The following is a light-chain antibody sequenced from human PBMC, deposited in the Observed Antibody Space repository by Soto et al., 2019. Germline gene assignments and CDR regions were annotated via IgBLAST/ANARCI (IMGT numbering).Light chain of an antibody. Sequence: EIVLTQSPGTLSLSPGERATLSCRASQSVSSSYLAWYQQKPGQAPRLLIYGASIRATGIPDRFSGSGSGTDFNLSISRLEPEDFAVYYCQQYGSSPTWTFGQGTKVEIK. CDR2: GAS. CDR1: QSVSSSY. V-gene: IGKV3-20*01. CDR3: QQYGSSPTWT. J-gene: IGKJ1*01.